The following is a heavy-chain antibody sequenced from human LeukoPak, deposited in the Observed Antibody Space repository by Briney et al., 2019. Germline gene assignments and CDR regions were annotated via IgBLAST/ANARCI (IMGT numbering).Heavy chain of an antibody. CDR1: GLTFSSYA. CDR3: AREGGYSYESPQDY. D-gene: IGHD5-18*01. CDR2: ISYDGSNK. Sequence: GGPLRLSCAASGLTFSSYAMHRVRQAPGKGLEWVAVISYDGSNKYYADSVKGRFTISRDNSKNTLYLQMNSLRAEDTAVYYCAREGGYSYESPQDYWGQGTLVTVSS. V-gene: IGHV3-30-3*01. J-gene: IGHJ4*02.